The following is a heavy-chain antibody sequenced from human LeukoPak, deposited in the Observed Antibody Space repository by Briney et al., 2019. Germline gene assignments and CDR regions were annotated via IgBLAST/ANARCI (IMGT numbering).Heavy chain of an antibody. CDR2: IKQDGSEK. Sequence: PGGSLRLSCAASGFTFSSYWMSWVRQAPGKGLEWVANIKQDGSEKYYVDSVKGRFTISRDNAKNSLYLQMNSLRTDDTGVYYCTSGGHYFDPWGQGTLVTVFS. V-gene: IGHV3-7*03. J-gene: IGHJ5*02. D-gene: IGHD1-26*01. CDR3: TSGGHYFDP. CDR1: GFTFSSYW.